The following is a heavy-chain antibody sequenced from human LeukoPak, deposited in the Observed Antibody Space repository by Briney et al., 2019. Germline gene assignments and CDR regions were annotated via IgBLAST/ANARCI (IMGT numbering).Heavy chain of an antibody. J-gene: IGHJ6*03. CDR3: AKVGDSGSYYGLGYYYYYMDV. CDR1: RFTFSSYW. D-gene: IGHD1-26*01. V-gene: IGHV3-7*01. Sequence: PGGSPRLSCAASRFTFSSYWMNWVRQAPGKGLEWVANIKQDGSEKYYVDSVKGRFTISRDNAKKSLYLQMNSLRAEDTAVYYCAKVGDSGSYYGLGYYYYYMDVWGKGTTVTVSS. CDR2: IKQDGSEK.